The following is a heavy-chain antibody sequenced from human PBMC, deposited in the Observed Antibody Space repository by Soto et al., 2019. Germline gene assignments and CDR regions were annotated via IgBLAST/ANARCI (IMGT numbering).Heavy chain of an antibody. V-gene: IGHV4-61*01. Sequence: SETLSLTCTVSGGSVRGGYYYWSWIRQPPGKGLEWIGYIDYSGSTNYNPSLKSRVTMSVDTSKNQFSLKLSSVTAADTAVYYCAMIVQKDGSPLSNYYYGMDVSGQGTKVTV. CDR3: AMIVQKDGSPLSNYYYGMDV. CDR1: GGSVRGGYYY. D-gene: IGHD3-22*01. J-gene: IGHJ6*02. CDR2: IDYSGST.